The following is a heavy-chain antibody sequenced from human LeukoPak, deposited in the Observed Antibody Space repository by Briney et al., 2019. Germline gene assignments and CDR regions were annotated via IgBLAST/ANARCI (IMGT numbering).Heavy chain of an antibody. CDR3: ARASSGSYRLDY. CDR2: ISVTGGST. CDR1: GFTFSTYA. D-gene: IGHD1-26*01. V-gene: IGHV3-23*01. Sequence: GGSLRLSCAASGFTFSTYALIWVRQAPGKGLEWVSAISVTGGSTFYADSVRGRLTISRDNSKNTLYLQMSSLSAEDTAVYYCARASSGSYRLDYWGQGTLVTVSS. J-gene: IGHJ4*02.